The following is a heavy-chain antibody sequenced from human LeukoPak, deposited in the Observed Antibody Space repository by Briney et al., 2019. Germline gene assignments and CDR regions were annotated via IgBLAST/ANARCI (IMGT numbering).Heavy chain of an antibody. V-gene: IGHV1-18*04. CDR3: AREGCSSTSCYVNWFDP. Sequence: GASVKVSCKASGYTFTGYYMHWVRQAPGQGLEWMGWISAYNGNTHYAQKLQGRVTMTTDTSTSTVYMELRSLRSDDTAVYYCAREGCSSTSCYVNWFDPWGQGTLVTVSS. D-gene: IGHD2-2*01. CDR1: GYTFTGYY. CDR2: ISAYNGNT. J-gene: IGHJ5*02.